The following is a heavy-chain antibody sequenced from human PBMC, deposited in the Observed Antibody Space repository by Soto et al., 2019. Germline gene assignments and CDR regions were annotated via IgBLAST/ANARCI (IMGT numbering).Heavy chain of an antibody. V-gene: IGHV4-34*01. CDR3: ARAVVATIPYSYYMDV. J-gene: IGHJ6*03. D-gene: IGHD5-12*01. CDR1: GESFSGYY. CDR2: INHSGST. Sequence: SETLSLTCAVYGESFSGYYWSWIRQPPGKGLERIGEINHSGSTNYNPSLKSRVTISVDTSKNQFSLKLSSVTAADTAVYYCARAVVATIPYSYYMDVWGKGTTVTVSS.